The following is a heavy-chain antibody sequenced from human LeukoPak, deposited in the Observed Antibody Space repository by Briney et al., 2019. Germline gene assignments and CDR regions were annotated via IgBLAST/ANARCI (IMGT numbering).Heavy chain of an antibody. Sequence: SETLSLTCTDSGGSISSSSYYWGWIRQPPGKGLEWIGSIYYSGSTYYNPSLKSRVTISVDTSKNQFSLKLSSVTAADTAVYYCARSNYGDFDYWGQGTLVTVSS. CDR3: ARSNYGDFDY. V-gene: IGHV4-39*01. J-gene: IGHJ4*02. CDR1: GGSISSSSYY. CDR2: IYYSGST. D-gene: IGHD4-17*01.